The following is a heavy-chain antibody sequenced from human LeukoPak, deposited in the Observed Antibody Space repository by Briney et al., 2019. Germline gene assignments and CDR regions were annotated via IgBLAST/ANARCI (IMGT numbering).Heavy chain of an antibody. CDR2: ISYDRSNK. CDR1: GFTFSSYA. D-gene: IGHD2-15*01. J-gene: IGHJ4*02. CDR3: ARDDEVVAATGTFDY. Sequence: GRSLRLSCAASGFTFSSYAMHWDRQAPGKGLEWVAVISYDRSNKYYADSVKGRFTISRDNSKNTLYLQMNSLRAEDTAVYYCARDDEVVAATGTFDYWGQGTLVTVSS. V-gene: IGHV3-30*04.